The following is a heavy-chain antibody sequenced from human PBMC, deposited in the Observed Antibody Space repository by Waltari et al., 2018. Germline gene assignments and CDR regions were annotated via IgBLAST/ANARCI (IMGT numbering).Heavy chain of an antibody. D-gene: IGHD6-6*01. CDR1: GFPFRTDT. CDR2: MTASGLM. V-gene: IGHV3-23*01. Sequence: EMQLLESGGGLVQPGGSLRLSGAALGFPFRTDTMTWLRQAPGKGLEWVAVMTASGLMDYGDSVKGRFIISRDNSKNTLYLEMYRLRVEETARYYCAKDEGARLAPTFGMDAWGQGTTVIVSS. J-gene: IGHJ6*02. CDR3: AKDEGARLAPTFGMDA.